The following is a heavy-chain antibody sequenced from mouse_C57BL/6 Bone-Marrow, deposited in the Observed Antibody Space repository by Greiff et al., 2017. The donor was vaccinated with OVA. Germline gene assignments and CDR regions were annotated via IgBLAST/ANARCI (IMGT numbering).Heavy chain of an antibody. D-gene: IGHD1-1*01. CDR3: ARGGYGSPSDFDV. CDR1: GFTFSSYA. CDR2: ISDGGSYT. J-gene: IGHJ1*03. V-gene: IGHV5-4*03. Sequence: EVKLMESGGGLVKPGGSLKLSCAASGFTFSSYAMSWVRQTPEKRLEWVATISDGGSYTYYPDNVKGRFTISRDNAKNNLYLQMSHLKSEDTAMYYCARGGYGSPSDFDVWGTGTTVTVSS.